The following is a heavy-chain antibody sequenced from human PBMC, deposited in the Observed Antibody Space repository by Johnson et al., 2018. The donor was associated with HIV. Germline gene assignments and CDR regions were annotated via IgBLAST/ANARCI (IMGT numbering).Heavy chain of an antibody. V-gene: IGHV3-11*04. CDR3: ARDLVAISAFLAFER. CDR2: ISSSGTTI. J-gene: IGHJ3*02. CDR1: GFTFNNYY. Sequence: QVQLVESGGGLVKPGGSLRLSCAASGFTFNNYYMSWIRQAPGKGLEWLAYISSSGTTIYYADSVKGRFTISRDTAKNSLYLQRKNLRAEDTAVYWGARDLVAISAFLAFERWGQVTMITVAS. D-gene: IGHD2-15*01.